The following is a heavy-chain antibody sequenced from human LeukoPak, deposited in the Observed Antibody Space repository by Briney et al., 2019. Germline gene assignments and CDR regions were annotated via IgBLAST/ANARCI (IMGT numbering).Heavy chain of an antibody. V-gene: IGHV3-21*01. Sequence: PGGSLRLSCAASGFTFNSYSMNWVRQAPGKGLEWVSSISSSSTYIHCADSVKGRFTISRDNGKRSLYLQMNSLRAEDTAVYYCAGDPPYCSGDNCYFDSWGQGTLVTVSS. CDR3: AGDPPYCSGDNCYFDS. D-gene: IGHD2-15*01. CDR2: ISSSSTYI. J-gene: IGHJ4*02. CDR1: GFTFNSYS.